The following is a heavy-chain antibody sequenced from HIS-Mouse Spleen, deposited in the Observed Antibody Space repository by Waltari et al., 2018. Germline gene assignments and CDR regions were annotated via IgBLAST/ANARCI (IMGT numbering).Heavy chain of an antibody. CDR1: GYTFTGSH. V-gene: IGHV1-2*02. CDR3: ARDFSGRWLQRSDHYFDY. CDR2: INPKSGGT. J-gene: IGHJ4*02. D-gene: IGHD3-10*01. Sequence: QVQLVQSGAEVKKPGASVKVSCKASGYTFTGSHMHWVGQAPVQRVEWMGWINPKSGGTNYAQKFQGRVTMTRDTSISTAYMELSRLRSDDTAVYYCARDFSGRWLQRSDHYFDYWGQGTLVTVSS.